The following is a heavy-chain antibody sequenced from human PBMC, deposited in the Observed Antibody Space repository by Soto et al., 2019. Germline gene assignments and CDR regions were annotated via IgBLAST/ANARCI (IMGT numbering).Heavy chain of an antibody. V-gene: IGHV3-30-3*01. CDR3: ARDGGWGYSYGFRSYYYYGMDV. J-gene: IGHJ6*02. CDR1: GFTFSSYA. CDR2: ISYDGSNK. D-gene: IGHD5-18*01. Sequence: QVQLVESGGGVVQPGRSLRLSCAASGFTFSSYAMHWVRQAPGKGLEWVAVISYDGSNKYYADSVKGRFTISRDNSKNTLYLQMNSLRAEDTAVYYCARDGGWGYSYGFRSYYYYGMDVWGQGTTVTVSS.